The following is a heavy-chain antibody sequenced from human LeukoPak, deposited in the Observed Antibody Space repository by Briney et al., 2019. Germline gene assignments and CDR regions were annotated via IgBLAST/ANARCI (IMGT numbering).Heavy chain of an antibody. J-gene: IGHJ4*02. Sequence: GGSLRLSCAASGFTFSNYGMHWVRLAPGKGLEWVAFIQYDGSEKDYIDSVKGRLTISRDNFKNTSYLQMSDLRPEGTAVYYCAKGYSYGPDYWGQGTLVTVSS. CDR2: IQYDGSEK. D-gene: IGHD5-18*01. CDR1: GFTFSNYG. CDR3: AKGYSYGPDY. V-gene: IGHV3-30*02.